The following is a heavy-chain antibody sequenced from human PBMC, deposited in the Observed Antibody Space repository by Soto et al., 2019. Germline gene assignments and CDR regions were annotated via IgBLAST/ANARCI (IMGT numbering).Heavy chain of an antibody. J-gene: IGHJ6*03. D-gene: IGHD4-17*01. CDR2: ISSSSSYI. V-gene: IGHV3-21*01. CDR1: GFTFSSYS. Sequence: GGSLRLSCAASGFTFSSYSMNWVRQAPGKGLEWVSSISSSSSYIYYADSVKGRFTISRDNAKNSLYLQMNSLRAEDTAVYYCARDSPEYGDPEYYYYMDVWGKGTTVTVSS. CDR3: ARDSPEYGDPEYYYYMDV.